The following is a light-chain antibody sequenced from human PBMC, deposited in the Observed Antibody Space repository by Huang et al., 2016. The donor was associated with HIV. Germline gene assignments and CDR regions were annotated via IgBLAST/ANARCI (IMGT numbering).Light chain of an antibody. Sequence: IHVTRSPSSLSVSIGDRVTINCQTSQGVGSDLHWYQHKPGRAPKLLIHHASSVEDGVPSRFSGTGCHTSFNLTINDLQADDIGTYYCQVLQSFGRGSRLDTK. CDR1: QGVGSD. CDR2: HAS. J-gene: IGKJ5*01. CDR3: QVLQS. V-gene: IGKV1-33*01.